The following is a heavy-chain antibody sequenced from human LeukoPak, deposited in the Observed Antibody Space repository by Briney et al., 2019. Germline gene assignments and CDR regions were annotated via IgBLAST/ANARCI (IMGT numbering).Heavy chain of an antibody. J-gene: IGHJ4*02. CDR1: GGTFSSYA. CDR3: ARGAYDYDIDHY. Sequence: GSSVKVSCKASGGTFSSYAISWVRQAPGQGLEWMGGIIPIFGTANYAQKFQGRVTITTDESTSTAYMELSSLRSEDTALYYCARGAYDYDIDHYWGQGTLVTVSS. CDR2: IIPIFGTA. D-gene: IGHD3-22*01. V-gene: IGHV1-69*05.